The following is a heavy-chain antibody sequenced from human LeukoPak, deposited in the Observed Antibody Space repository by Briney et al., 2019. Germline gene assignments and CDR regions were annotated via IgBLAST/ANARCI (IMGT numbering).Heavy chain of an antibody. CDR1: GYTFTSYG. CDR2: ISAYNGNT. J-gene: IGHJ6*02. D-gene: IGHD3-10*01. Sequence: VASVKVSCKASGYTFTSYGISWVRQAPGQGLEWMGWISAYNGNTNYAQKLQGRVTMTTDTSTSTAYMELRSLRSDDTAVYYCARDQPPHMVRGVPYGMDVWGQGTTVTVSS. V-gene: IGHV1-18*01. CDR3: ARDQPPHMVRGVPYGMDV.